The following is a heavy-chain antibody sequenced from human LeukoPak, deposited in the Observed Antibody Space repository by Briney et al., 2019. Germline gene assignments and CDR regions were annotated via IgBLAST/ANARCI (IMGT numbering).Heavy chain of an antibody. CDR1: GYTFTGYY. CDR2: INPKSGAT. V-gene: IGHV1-2*02. CDR3: AREEGNDAFDI. J-gene: IGHJ3*02. Sequence: ASVKVSCKTSGYTFTGYYLHWVRQAPGQGLEWMGWINPKSGATNYPQKFQGRVTMTRDTSSSTTYMELSRLRFDDTGVYYCAREEGNDAFDIWGQGTVVTVSS.